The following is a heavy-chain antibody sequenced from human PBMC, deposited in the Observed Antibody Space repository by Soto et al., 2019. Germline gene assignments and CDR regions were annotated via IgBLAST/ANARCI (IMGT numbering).Heavy chain of an antibody. CDR1: GFTFSSYA. CDR3: AKRGLGQLGGGVYSSFDY. J-gene: IGHJ4*02. CDR2: ISGSGGST. V-gene: IGHV3-23*01. D-gene: IGHD6-6*01. Sequence: EVQLLESVGGLVQPRGSLRLSCAASGFTFSSYAMSWVRPAPGKRLEWVSAISGSGGSTYYADSVKGRFTISSDNSKSTLYLQLNSLRAEDTAVYYCAKRGLGQLGGGVYSSFDYRGQGTLVTVSS.